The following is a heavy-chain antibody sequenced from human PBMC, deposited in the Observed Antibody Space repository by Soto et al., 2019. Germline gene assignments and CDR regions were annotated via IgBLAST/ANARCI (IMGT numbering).Heavy chain of an antibody. D-gene: IGHD2-21*01. J-gene: IGHJ3*02. CDR2: ISGSGDST. CDR3: AKEDVAWTNVYLDI. V-gene: IGHV3-23*01. CDR1: GFTFSSVA. Sequence: PGGSLRLSCAGAGFTFSSVAMTWVRQAPGKGLEWVSSISGSGDSTYYSDSVKGRFTISRDNSKNTLFVQIKSLRSEDTAIFYCAKEDVAWTNVYLDIRGKGTVVTVSS.